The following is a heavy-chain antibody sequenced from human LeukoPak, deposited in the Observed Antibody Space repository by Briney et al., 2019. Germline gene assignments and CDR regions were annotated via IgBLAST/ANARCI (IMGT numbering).Heavy chain of an antibody. CDR1: GGTFSSCA. V-gene: IGHV1-69*13. CDR2: IIPIFGTA. CDR3: ARDRIAVAGTVLDY. D-gene: IGHD6-19*01. J-gene: IGHJ4*02. Sequence: GASVKVSCKASGGTFSSCAISWVRQAPGQGLEWMGGIIPIFGTANYAQKFQGRVTITADESTSTAYMELSSLRSEDTAVYYCARDRIAVAGTVLDYWGQGTLVTVSS.